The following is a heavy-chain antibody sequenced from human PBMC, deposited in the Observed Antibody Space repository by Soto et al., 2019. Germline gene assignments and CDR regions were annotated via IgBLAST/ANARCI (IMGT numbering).Heavy chain of an antibody. CDR2: IWYAGSNK. Sequence: QVQLVESGGGVVQPGRSLRLSCAASGFTFSSYGMHWVRQAPGKGLEWVAVIWYAGSNKYYADSVKGRFTISRDNSKNTLYLQMNSLRAEDTAVYYCARALEYCSGGSCYPGFYYYYYMDVLGKGTTVTVSS. D-gene: IGHD2-15*01. CDR3: ARALEYCSGGSCYPGFYYYYYMDV. V-gene: IGHV3-33*01. CDR1: GFTFSSYG. J-gene: IGHJ6*03.